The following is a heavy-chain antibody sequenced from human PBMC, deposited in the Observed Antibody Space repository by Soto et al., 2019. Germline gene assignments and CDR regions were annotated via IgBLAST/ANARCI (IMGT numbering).Heavy chain of an antibody. CDR1: GYTFTSYG. V-gene: IGHV1-18*01. D-gene: IGHD4-4*01. CDR3: ARGVTTVTTGVDYYYYYGMDV. Sequence: ASVKVSCKASGYTFTSYGISWVRQAPGQGLEWMGWISAYNGNTNYAQKLQGRVTMTTDTSTSTAYMELRSLRSDDTAVYYCARGVTTVTTGVDYYYYYGMDVWGQGTTVTVSS. J-gene: IGHJ6*02. CDR2: ISAYNGNT.